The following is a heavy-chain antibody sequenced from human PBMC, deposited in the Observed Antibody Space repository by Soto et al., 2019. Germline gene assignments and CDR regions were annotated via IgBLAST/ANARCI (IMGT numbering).Heavy chain of an antibody. CDR3: ARGGVDYFVSSGYYFPRDFFAY. J-gene: IGHJ4*02. CDR2: IYYSGST. D-gene: IGHD3-22*01. V-gene: IGHV4-59*12. CDR1: GGSISSYY. Sequence: SETLSLTCTVSGGSISSYYWSWIRQPPGKGLEWIGYIYYSGSTNYNPSLKSRVTISVDTSKNQFSLKLSSVTAADTAVYYCARGGVDYFVSSGYYFPRDFFAYRARGSWVPGSS.